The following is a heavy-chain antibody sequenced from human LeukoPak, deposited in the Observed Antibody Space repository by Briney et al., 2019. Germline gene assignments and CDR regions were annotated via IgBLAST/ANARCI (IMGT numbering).Heavy chain of an antibody. CDR1: GGSFSGYY. D-gene: IGHD4-17*01. CDR2: IYTSGTT. CDR3: ARATVTRDLDY. J-gene: IGHJ4*02. Sequence: SETLSLTCAVYGGSFSGYYWSWIRQPAGKGLEWIGRIYTSGTTNYNPSLKSRVTISVDTSKNQFSLKLSSVTAADTAVYYCARATVTRDLDYWGQGTLVTVSS. V-gene: IGHV4-59*10.